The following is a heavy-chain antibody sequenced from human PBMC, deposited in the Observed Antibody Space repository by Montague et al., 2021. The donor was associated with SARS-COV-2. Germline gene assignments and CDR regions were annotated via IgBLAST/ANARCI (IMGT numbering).Heavy chain of an antibody. Sequence: SETLPLTCSISGVSITSYYWSWVRQPAGKGLEWIGHIYASGSTNYSPSLKSRVRLSIDNPKNQFSLKLESLTAADTAVYYCVRDGGNWYYFDYWGRGALVTVSS. CDR1: GVSITSYY. V-gene: IGHV4-4*07. CDR3: VRDGGNWYYFDY. J-gene: IGHJ4*02. D-gene: IGHD3-16*01. CDR2: IYASGST.